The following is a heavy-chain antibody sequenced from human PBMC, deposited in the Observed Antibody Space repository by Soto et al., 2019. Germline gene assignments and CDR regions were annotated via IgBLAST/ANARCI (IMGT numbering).Heavy chain of an antibody. CDR2: INSDGSST. V-gene: IGHV3-74*01. CDR1: GFTFSSYW. J-gene: IGHJ5*02. D-gene: IGHD3-10*01. Sequence: EVQLVESGGGLVQPGGSLRLSCAASGFTFSSYWMHWVRQAPGKVLVWVSRINSDGSSTSYADSVKGRFTISRDNAKNTLYLQMNRLRAEDMAVYYCARDDYYGSGSYPAYNWFDPWGQGTLVTVSS. CDR3: ARDDYYGSGSYPAYNWFDP.